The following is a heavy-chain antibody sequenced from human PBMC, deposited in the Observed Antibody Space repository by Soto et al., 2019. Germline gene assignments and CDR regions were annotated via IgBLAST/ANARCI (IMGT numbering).Heavy chain of an antibody. CDR3: ARDTFLGDGVWGLYGMDV. CDR1: GFTFSSYA. J-gene: IGHJ6*02. D-gene: IGHD2-8*01. V-gene: IGHV3-30-3*01. CDR2: ISYDGSNK. Sequence: QVQLVESGGGVVQPGRSLRLSCAASGFTFSSYAMHWVRQAPGKGLEWVAVISYDGSNKYYADSVKGRFTISRDNSKNTLYLQMNSLRAEDTAVYYWARDTFLGDGVWGLYGMDVWGQGTTVTVSS.